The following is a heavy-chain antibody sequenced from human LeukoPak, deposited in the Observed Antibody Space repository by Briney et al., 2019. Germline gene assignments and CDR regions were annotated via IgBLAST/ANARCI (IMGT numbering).Heavy chain of an antibody. J-gene: IGHJ4*02. CDR2: ISESDGST. Sequence: GGSLRLSCAASGFTFSSYGMNWVRRAQGKGLEWVSSISESDGSTYYADPVKGRFTISRDNAKNTLYLQMNSLRAEDTAVYYCAKDHTPMIRGVTTNFDYWGQGTLVTVSS. CDR1: GFTFSSYG. CDR3: AKDHTPMIRGVTTNFDY. V-gene: IGHV3-23*01. D-gene: IGHD3-10*01.